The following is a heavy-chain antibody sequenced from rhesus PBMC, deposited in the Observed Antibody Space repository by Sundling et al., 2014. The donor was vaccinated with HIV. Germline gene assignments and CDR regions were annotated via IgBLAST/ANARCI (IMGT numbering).Heavy chain of an antibody. J-gene: IGHJ4*01. CDR1: GYSFTSYS. V-gene: IGHV1-200*01. D-gene: IGHD3-9*01. CDR2: INPINGNT. Sequence: QVQLVQSGAEVKKPGASVRLSCKASGYSFTSYSINWVRQAPGQGLEWMGWINPINGNTGYAQKFQGRVTMTRDTSTSTAYMELSSLRSEDTAVYYCAREGYEDADGYYVSIDYWGQGALVTVSS. CDR3: AREGYEDADGYYVSIDY.